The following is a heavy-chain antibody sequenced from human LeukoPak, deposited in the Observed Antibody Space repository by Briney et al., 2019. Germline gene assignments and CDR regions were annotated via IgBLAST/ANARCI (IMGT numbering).Heavy chain of an antibody. J-gene: IGHJ4*02. V-gene: IGHV1-3*01. CDR1: GYTFTSYA. D-gene: IGHD3-22*01. Sequence: GASVKVSCKASGYTFTSYAMHWVRQAPGQRLEWMGWINAGNGDTKYSQKFQGRVTITRDTSASTAYMELSSLRSEDTAVYYCAKVAARYYYDSSGYSDYWGQGTLVTVSS. CDR3: AKVAARYYYDSSGYSDY. CDR2: INAGNGDT.